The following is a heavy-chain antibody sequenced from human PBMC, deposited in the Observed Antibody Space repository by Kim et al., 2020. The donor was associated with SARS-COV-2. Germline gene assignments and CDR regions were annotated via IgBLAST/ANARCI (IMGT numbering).Heavy chain of an antibody. Sequence: GGSLRLSCAASGFTFSNAWMSWVRQAPGKGLEWVGRIKSKTDGGTTDYAAPVKGRFTISRDDSKNTLYLQMNSLKTEDTAVYYCTTDPGGAYSSGYPPWFDPWGQGTLVTVSS. J-gene: IGHJ5*02. CDR2: IKSKTDGGTT. V-gene: IGHV3-15*01. D-gene: IGHD3-22*01. CDR3: TTDPGGAYSSGYPPWFDP. CDR1: GFTFSNAW.